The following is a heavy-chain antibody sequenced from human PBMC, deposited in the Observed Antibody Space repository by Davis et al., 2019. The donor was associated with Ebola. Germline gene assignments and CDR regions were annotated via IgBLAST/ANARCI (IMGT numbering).Heavy chain of an antibody. CDR1: GYTFAAHY. V-gene: IGHV1-2*06. CDR2: INPNFAGK. J-gene: IGHJ5*02. Sequence: ASVQVSCKASGYTFAAHYIHWVRQAPGQGLEWMGRINPNFAGKIYAQKFQDRVTLTIDTSINTAYMELDRLRSDDTAVYYCARGHTYGRWDDWFDPWGQGTLVTVSS. D-gene: IGHD4-17*01. CDR3: ARGHTYGRWDDWFDP.